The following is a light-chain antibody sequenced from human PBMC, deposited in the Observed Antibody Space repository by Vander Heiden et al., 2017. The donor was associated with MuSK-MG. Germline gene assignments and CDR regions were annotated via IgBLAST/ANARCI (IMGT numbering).Light chain of an antibody. J-gene: IGKJ2*01. CDR1: QSVTNN. V-gene: IGKV1-39*01. CDR3: QHSDPTPNT. Sequence: DIQMTQPPSSLSASVRDRVTITCRAGQSVTNNLNWYPQKPGKAPKVLIYAASSLRSGVPSRFSGSGFGTDFTLTITSLHPEDSAPYYCQHSDPTPNTFGQGTKLEIK. CDR2: AAS.